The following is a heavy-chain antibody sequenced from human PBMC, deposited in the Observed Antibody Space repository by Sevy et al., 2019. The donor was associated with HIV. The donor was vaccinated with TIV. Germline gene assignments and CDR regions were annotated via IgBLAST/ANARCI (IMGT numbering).Heavy chain of an antibody. CDR3: ATDRMCGDCYWCDWFDH. Sequence: ASVKVSCKASGGTSSRHGVGWVRQAPGQGLEWMGGIIPIFGTANYAQKFQGRVTITTDESTSTAYMELSSLRSEDTAVNYCATDRMCGDCYWCDWFDHWGQGTLVTVSS. CDR2: IIPIFGTA. V-gene: IGHV1-69*05. J-gene: IGHJ5*02. D-gene: IGHD2-21*01. CDR1: GGTSSRHG.